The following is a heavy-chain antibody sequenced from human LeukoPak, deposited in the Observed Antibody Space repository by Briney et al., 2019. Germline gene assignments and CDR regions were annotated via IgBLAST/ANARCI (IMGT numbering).Heavy chain of an antibody. CDR1: GGSISSYY. CDR2: IYYSGST. D-gene: IGHD4-17*01. V-gene: IGHV4-59*01. J-gene: IGHJ4*02. CDR3: ARVGDDYGDYAPLVDY. Sequence: SETLSLTCTVSGGSISSYYWSWIRQPPGKGLEWIGYIYYSGSTNYNPSLKSRVTISVDTSKNQFSLKLSSVTAADTAVYYCARVGDDYGDYAPLVDYWGQGTLVTVSS.